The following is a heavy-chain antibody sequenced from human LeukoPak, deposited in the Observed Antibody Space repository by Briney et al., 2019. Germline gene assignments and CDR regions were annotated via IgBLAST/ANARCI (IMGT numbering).Heavy chain of an antibody. CDR2: ISSSSNTI. D-gene: IGHD1-14*01. Sequence: GGSLRLSCAASGFTFSTYSMNWVRQAPGKGLEWVSYISSSSNTIYYADSVKGRFTISRDNAKNSLYLQMNSLRAEDTAVHYCARNNAGVGDHIDYWGQGTLVTVSS. CDR1: GFTFSTYS. V-gene: IGHV3-48*04. J-gene: IGHJ4*02. CDR3: ARNNAGVGDHIDY.